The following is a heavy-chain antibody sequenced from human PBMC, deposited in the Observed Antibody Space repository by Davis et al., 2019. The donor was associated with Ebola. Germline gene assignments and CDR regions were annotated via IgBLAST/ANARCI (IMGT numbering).Heavy chain of an antibody. J-gene: IGHJ4*02. Sequence: GESLKISCAASGFTFSNYGMHWVRQAPGRGLEWVANIKQDGSEKYYVDSVKGRFTISRDNAKNSLYLQMNSLRAEDTAVYYCARARGIADYWGQGTLVTVSS. CDR3: ARARGIADY. V-gene: IGHV3-7*01. CDR1: GFTFSNYG. D-gene: IGHD2-21*01. CDR2: IKQDGSEK.